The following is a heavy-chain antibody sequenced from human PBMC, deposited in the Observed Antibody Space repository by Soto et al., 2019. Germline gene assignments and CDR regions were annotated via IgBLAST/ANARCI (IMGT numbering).Heavy chain of an antibody. D-gene: IGHD3-9*01. CDR2: IYYSGST. CDR3: ANLRSNYDVLTGYYKISWFDP. J-gene: IGHJ5*02. V-gene: IGHV4-31*03. CDR1: GGSISDSLSH. Sequence: PSETLSLTCSVTGGSISDSLSHWSWIRQHPGKGLEWIGYIYYSGSTYYNPSLKSRLTLSIDTSKNQFSLELTSVTAADTAVYYCANLRSNYDVLTGYYKISWFDPWGQGTLVTVSS.